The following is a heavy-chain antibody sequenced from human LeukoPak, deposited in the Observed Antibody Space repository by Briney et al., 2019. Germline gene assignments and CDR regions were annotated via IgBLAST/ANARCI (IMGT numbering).Heavy chain of an antibody. CDR3: AKDASSGSDY. J-gene: IGHJ4*02. D-gene: IGHD6-19*01. V-gene: IGHV3-30*18. Sequence: PGRSLRLSCAASGFTFSSYGMHWVRQAPGKGLEWVAVISYDGSNKYYADSVKGRFTISRDNSKNTLYLQMNSLRAEDTAVYYCAKDASSGSDYWGQGTLVTVSS. CDR1: GFTFSSYG. CDR2: ISYDGSNK.